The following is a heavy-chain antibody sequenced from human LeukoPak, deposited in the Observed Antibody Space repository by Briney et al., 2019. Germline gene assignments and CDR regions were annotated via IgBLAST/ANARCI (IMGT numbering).Heavy chain of an antibody. CDR3: ARGHYYGSGCYSQPGEGFDP. Sequence: ASVKVSCKASGYTFTGYYIHWVRQAPGQGLEWMGWMNPNSGNTGYAQKFQGRVTMTRNTSISTAYMELSSLISEDTAVYYCARGHYYGSGCYSQPGEGFDPWGQGTLVTVSS. CDR1: GYTFTGYY. J-gene: IGHJ5*02. CDR2: MNPNSGNT. D-gene: IGHD3-10*01. V-gene: IGHV1-8*02.